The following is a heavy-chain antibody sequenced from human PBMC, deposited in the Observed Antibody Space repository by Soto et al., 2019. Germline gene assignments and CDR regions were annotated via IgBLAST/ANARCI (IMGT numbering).Heavy chain of an antibody. CDR3: ASWDVYCGGDCYSDY. J-gene: IGHJ4*02. V-gene: IGHV4-39*01. Sequence: SETLSLTCTVSGGSISIISYYCGWILQPPGKGLELIWSIYYIVITYYHPSLKSRVTISVDTSKNQFSLKLSSVTAADTAVYYCASWDVYCGGDCYSDYWGQGTLVTVSS. CDR2: IYYIVIT. CDR1: GGSISIISYY. D-gene: IGHD2-21*02.